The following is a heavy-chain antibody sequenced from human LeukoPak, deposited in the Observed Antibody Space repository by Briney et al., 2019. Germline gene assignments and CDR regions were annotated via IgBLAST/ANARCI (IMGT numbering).Heavy chain of an antibody. J-gene: IGHJ4*02. D-gene: IGHD3-16*01. CDR2: ISHSGST. Sequence: SETLCLTCSVSYSSFSSDYFWGWIRQPPGKGLEWIGSISHSGSTYYDPSLKSRVTISLDTSKNQFSLRLRSVTAADTAVYFCAREMIHRAPDGYFDYWGQGSLVTVS. CDR3: AREMIHRAPDGYFDY. V-gene: IGHV4-38-2*02. CDR1: YSSFSSDYF.